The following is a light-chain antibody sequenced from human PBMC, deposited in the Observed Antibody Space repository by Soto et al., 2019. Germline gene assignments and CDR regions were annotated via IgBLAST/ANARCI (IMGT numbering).Light chain of an antibody. J-gene: IGKJ2*01. CDR3: QHYNYWPYT. V-gene: IGKV3-15*01. CDR2: DAS. CDR1: QTIDNT. Sequence: IVMTQSPATLSLSPGERATLSCRASQTIDNTLAWYQRKPGQAPRLLIYDASTRATGVPARFSGSGSGTDFTLTISSLQFEDFAVYYCQHYNYWPYTFGQGTKVDIK.